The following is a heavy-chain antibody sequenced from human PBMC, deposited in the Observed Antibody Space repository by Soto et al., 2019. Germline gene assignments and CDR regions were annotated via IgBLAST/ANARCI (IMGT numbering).Heavy chain of an antibody. V-gene: IGHV1-18*01. CDR1: GYTFTRSG. CDR3: ASGYGDPTYYYYYGMDV. CDR2: ISSYNGST. D-gene: IGHD4-17*01. Sequence: ASVKVSCKASGYTFTRSGISWVRQAPGQGPEWMGWISSYNGSTYYADSVKGRFTISRDNSKNTLYLQMNSLRAEDTAVYYCASGYGDPTYYYYYGMDVWGQGTTVTVSS. J-gene: IGHJ6*02.